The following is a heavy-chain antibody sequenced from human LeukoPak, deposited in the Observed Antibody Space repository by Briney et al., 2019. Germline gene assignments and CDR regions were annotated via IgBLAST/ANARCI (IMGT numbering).Heavy chain of an antibody. Sequence: GGSLRLSCAASGFTFSDHHMDWVRQAPGKGLEWVSSISSGSSYMFYADSVRGRFTISRDNAKNSLYLQMNSLRAEDTAVYYCARDRGSGWHTFDYWGQGTLVTVSS. D-gene: IGHD6-19*01. V-gene: IGHV3-21*01. CDR2: ISSGSSYM. CDR3: ARDRGSGWHTFDY. J-gene: IGHJ4*02. CDR1: GFTFSDHH.